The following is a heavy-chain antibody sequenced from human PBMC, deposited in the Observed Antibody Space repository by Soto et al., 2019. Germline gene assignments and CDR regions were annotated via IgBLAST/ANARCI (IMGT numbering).Heavy chain of an antibody. J-gene: IGHJ4*02. CDR1: GFTFDDYA. Sequence: EVQLVESGGGLVQPGRSLRLSCAASGFTFDDYAMHWVRQAPGKGLEWVSGISWNSGSIGYADSVKGRFTISRDNAKNSLYLQMNSLRAEDTALYYCAKDMYSGYYKNPDYWGQGTLVTVSS. V-gene: IGHV3-9*01. CDR2: ISWNSGSI. CDR3: AKDMYSGYYKNPDY. D-gene: IGHD5-12*01.